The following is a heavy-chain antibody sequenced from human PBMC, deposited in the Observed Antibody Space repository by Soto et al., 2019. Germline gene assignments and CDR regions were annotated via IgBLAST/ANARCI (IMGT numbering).Heavy chain of an antibody. CDR1: GFTFSNYA. CDR2: ISGSGGST. J-gene: IGHJ4*02. Sequence: EVQLLESGGGLVQPGGSLRLSCAASGFTFSNYAVTWVRQAPGKGLEWVSTISGSGGSTYYADSVKGRFTISRDNSKNTMDLQMNSLRAEDTAVYYWANDQGSSWYEIDYWGQGTLVTVSS. V-gene: IGHV3-23*01. CDR3: ANDQGSSWYEIDY. D-gene: IGHD6-13*01.